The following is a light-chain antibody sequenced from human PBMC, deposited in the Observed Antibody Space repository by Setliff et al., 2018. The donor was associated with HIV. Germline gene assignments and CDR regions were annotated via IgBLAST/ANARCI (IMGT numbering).Light chain of an antibody. CDR2: DVR. CDR1: SSDVGGYNY. V-gene: IGLV2-14*03. Sequence: QSVLTQPASVSGSPGQSITISCTGTSSDVGGYNYVSWYQHFPGRTPKLIIYDVRNRPPGVSSRFSGSKSGNTASLTISGLRAEDEADYYCSSYRSGNIGVFGGGT. J-gene: IGLJ1*01. CDR3: SSYRSGNIGV.